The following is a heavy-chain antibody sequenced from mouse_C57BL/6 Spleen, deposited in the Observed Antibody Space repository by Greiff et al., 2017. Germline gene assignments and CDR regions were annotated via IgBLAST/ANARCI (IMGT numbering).Heavy chain of an antibody. CDR1: GFTFSDYG. CDR2: ISSGSSTI. Sequence: EVKVVESGGGLVKPGGSLKLSCAASGFTFSDYGMHWVRQAPEKGLEWVAYISSGSSTIYYADTVKGRFTISRDNAKNTLFLQMTSLRSEDTAMYYCARRRGSYYAMDYWGQGTSVTVSS. J-gene: IGHJ4*01. D-gene: IGHD2-12*01. CDR3: ARRRGSYYAMDY. V-gene: IGHV5-17*01.